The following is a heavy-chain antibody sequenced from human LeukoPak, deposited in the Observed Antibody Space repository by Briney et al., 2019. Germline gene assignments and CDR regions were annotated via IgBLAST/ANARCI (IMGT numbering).Heavy chain of an antibody. Sequence: ASVKVSCKASGYTFTNYGIHWVRQAPGQRLEWLGWINPGNGNTRYSQSFQGRVTFTRDTSATTAYMELSSLRSEDTAMYYRAKEATVIVVARSYFDYWGPGTLVTVSS. CDR2: INPGNGNT. CDR3: AKEATVIVVARSYFDY. V-gene: IGHV1-3*01. D-gene: IGHD3-22*01. J-gene: IGHJ4*02. CDR1: GYTFTNYG.